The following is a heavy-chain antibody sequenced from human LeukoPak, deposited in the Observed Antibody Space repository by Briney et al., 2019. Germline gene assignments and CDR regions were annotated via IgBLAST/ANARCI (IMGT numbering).Heavy chain of an antibody. V-gene: IGHV4-4*02. CDR3: ARLGYCSASSCYSGSDY. CDR1: GGSISIINW. J-gene: IGHJ4*02. D-gene: IGHD2-15*01. CDR2: FYHSGTT. Sequence: PSETLSLTCAVSGGSISIINWWSWGRPPPRKGLEWIGNFYHSGTTNYNPSLSSRVTLSVYKTKNQFSLTLSSVTAAETAVYYCARLGYCSASSCYSGSDYGGQGTLVTVSS.